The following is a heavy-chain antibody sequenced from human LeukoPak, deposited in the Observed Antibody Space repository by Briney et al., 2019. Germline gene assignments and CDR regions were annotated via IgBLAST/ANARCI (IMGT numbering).Heavy chain of an antibody. D-gene: IGHD6-19*01. Sequence: GASVKVSCKASGYTFTSYGISWVRQAPGQGLEWMGWISAYNGNTNYAQKLQGRVTITTDTSTSTAYMELRSLRSDDTAVYYCARVNEAVASTYYYYYMDVWAKGPRSPSP. CDR3: ARVNEAVASTYYYYYMDV. V-gene: IGHV1-18*01. CDR2: ISAYNGNT. J-gene: IGHJ6*03. CDR1: GYTFTSYG.